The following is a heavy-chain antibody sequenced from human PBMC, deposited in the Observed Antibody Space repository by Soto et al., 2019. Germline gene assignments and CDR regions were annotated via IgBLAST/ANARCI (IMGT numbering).Heavy chain of an antibody. CDR1: GGSFSGYY. Sequence: PSETLSLTCAVYGGSFSGYYWSWIRQPPGKGPEWIGEINHSGSTNYNPSLKSRVTISVDTSKNQFSLKLSSVTAADTAVYYCARGVVVVAATPNYYYMDVWGKGTTVTVSS. D-gene: IGHD2-15*01. V-gene: IGHV4-34*01. J-gene: IGHJ6*03. CDR2: INHSGST. CDR3: ARGVVVVAATPNYYYMDV.